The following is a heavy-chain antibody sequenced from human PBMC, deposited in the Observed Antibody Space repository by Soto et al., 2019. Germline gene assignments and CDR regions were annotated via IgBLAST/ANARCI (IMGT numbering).Heavy chain of an antibody. CDR1: GYIFTGYY. J-gene: IGHJ6*02. Sequence: ASVKVSCKASGYIFTGYYLHWVRQAPGQGLEWMGWIHPNSGGTNYAQKFQGRATMTRDTSISTAYMELSSLRSDDTAIYYCARRIIMIRGVGMDVWGQGTTVTVSS. CDR3: ARRIIMIRGVGMDV. V-gene: IGHV1-2*02. D-gene: IGHD3-10*01. CDR2: IHPNSGGT.